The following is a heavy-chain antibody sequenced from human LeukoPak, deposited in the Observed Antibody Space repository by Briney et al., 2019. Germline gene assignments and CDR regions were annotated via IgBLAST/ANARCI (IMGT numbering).Heavy chain of an antibody. CDR3: ARGITIFGVAGNWFDP. CDR2: IYYSGST. V-gene: IGHV4-61*01. J-gene: IGHJ5*02. D-gene: IGHD3-3*01. CDR1: GGSISSSSYY. Sequence: KPSETLSLTCTVSGGSISSSSYYWSWIRQPPGKGLEWIGYIYYSGSTNYNPSLKSRVTISVDTSKNQFSLKLSSVTAADTAVYYCARGITIFGVAGNWFDPWGQGTLVTVSS.